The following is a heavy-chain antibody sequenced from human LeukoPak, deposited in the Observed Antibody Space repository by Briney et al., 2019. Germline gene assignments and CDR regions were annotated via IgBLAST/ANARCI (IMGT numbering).Heavy chain of an antibody. D-gene: IGHD4-17*01. CDR1: GFTVSSNY. V-gene: IGHV3-53*05. J-gene: IGHJ6*02. CDR2: LYHDGGT. CDR3: AREFDYGELYYYYGMDV. Sequence: GGSLRLSCAASGFTVSSNYMSWVRQAPGKGLEYVSVLYHDGGTYSADSVKGRFTISRDNSKNTLYLQMNSLRAEDTAVYYCAREFDYGELYYYYGMDVWGQGTTVTVSS.